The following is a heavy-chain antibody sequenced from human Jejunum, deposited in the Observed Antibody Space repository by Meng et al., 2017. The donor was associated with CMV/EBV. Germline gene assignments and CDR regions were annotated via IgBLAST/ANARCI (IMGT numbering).Heavy chain of an antibody. D-gene: IGHD1-26*01. CDR3: ARGPGASTREGFDH. CDR2: FYSSDTY. J-gene: IGHJ4*02. Sequence: QVQLPESGPGLVKPLDTLSLTCTGTGGSINNYYWSWIRQSAGKGLEWIGRFYSSDTYNYHPSRNSRVTMTLDTSKKQFSLILSSVTAADTARYYCARGPGASTREGFDHWGLGTLVTVSS. V-gene: IGHV4-4*07. CDR1: GGSINNYY.